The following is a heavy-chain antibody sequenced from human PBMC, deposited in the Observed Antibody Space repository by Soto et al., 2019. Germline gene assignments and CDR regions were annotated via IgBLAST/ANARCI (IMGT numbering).Heavy chain of an antibody. CDR3: ARSYPIFGYYFEY. D-gene: IGHD3-3*02. V-gene: IGHV4-59*01. J-gene: IGHJ4*02. Sequence: PSETLSLTCTVSGGSISSYYWSWIRQPPGKGLEWIGYIYYSGSTNYNPSLKSRVTISVDTSKNQFSLKLSSVTAADTAVDYCARSYPIFGYYFEYWGQGTLVTVSS. CDR1: GGSISSYY. CDR2: IYYSGST.